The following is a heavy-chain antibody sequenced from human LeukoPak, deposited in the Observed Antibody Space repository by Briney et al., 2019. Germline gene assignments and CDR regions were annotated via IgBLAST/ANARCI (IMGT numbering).Heavy chain of an antibody. V-gene: IGHV3-7*01. CDR1: GFTFNSYW. J-gene: IGHJ4*02. CDR2: IKQDGSEK. Sequence: GGSLRLSCAASGFTFNSYWMSWVRQAPGKGLEWVANIKQDGSEKYYVDSVKGRFTISRDNAKNSLYLQMNSLRAEDTAVYYCASRKYYFDYWGQGTLVTVSS. CDR3: ASRKYYFDY.